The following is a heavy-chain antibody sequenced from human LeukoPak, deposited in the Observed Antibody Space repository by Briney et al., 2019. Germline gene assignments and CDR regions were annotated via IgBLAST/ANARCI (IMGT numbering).Heavy chain of an antibody. D-gene: IGHD6-19*01. CDR2: IKQDGSEK. CDR1: GFTFSSYW. CDR3: ARDGLIIAVAPHDY. V-gene: IGHV3-7*05. Sequence: GGSLRLSCAASGFTFSSYWMSWVRQAPGKGLEWVANIKQDGSEKYYVDSVKGRFTISRDNAKNSLYLQMNSLRAEDTAVYYCARDGLIIAVAPHDYRGQGTLVTVSS. J-gene: IGHJ4*02.